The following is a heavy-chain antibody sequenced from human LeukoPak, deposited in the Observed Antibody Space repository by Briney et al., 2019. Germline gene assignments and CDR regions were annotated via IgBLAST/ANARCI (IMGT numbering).Heavy chain of an antibody. CDR1: GFTFSSYA. J-gene: IGHJ4*02. CDR3: AQSIGRVVGTFDF. D-gene: IGHD2-21*01. V-gene: IGHV3-21*01. Sequence: PGASLRLSCAASGFTFSSYAMSWVRQAPGKGLEWVSSISSSGIYIYYADSVKGRFTISRDNAKNSLYLQMNSLRAEDTGVYYCAQSIGRVVGTFDFWGQGTLVTVSS. CDR2: ISSSGIYI.